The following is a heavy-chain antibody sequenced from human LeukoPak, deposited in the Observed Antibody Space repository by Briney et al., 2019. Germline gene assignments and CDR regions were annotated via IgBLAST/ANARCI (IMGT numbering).Heavy chain of an antibody. Sequence: ASVKVSCKASGYTFTSYGISWVRQAPGQGLEWMGWISAYNGNTNYAQKLQGRVTMTTDTSTSTAYMELRSLRSDDTAVYYCARDRGELLGYFSYYYGMDVWGQGTTVTVSS. CDR1: GYTFTSYG. J-gene: IGHJ6*02. CDR2: ISAYNGNT. CDR3: ARDRGELLGYFSYYYGMDV. D-gene: IGHD1-26*01. V-gene: IGHV1-18*01.